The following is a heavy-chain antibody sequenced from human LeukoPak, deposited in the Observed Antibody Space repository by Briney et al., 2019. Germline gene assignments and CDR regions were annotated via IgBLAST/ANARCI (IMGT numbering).Heavy chain of an antibody. CDR3: TDSSSWYDY. CDR2: IYSGGST. D-gene: IGHD6-13*01. V-gene: IGHV3-53*01. Sequence: GGSLRLSCTASGFTFGDYAMSWVRQAPGKGLEWVSVIYSGGSTYYADSVKGRFTISRDNSKNTLYLQMNSLRAEDTAVYYCTDSSSWYDYWGQGTLVTVSS. J-gene: IGHJ4*02. CDR1: GFTFGDYA.